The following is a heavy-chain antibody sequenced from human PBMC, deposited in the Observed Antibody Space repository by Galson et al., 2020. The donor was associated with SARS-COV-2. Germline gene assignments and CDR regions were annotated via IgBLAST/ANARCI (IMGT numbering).Heavy chain of an antibody. D-gene: IGHD2-2*01. CDR1: GGTFSSYA. CDR2: IIPIFGTA. V-gene: IGHV1-69*13. Sequence: SVKVSCKASGGTFSSYAISWVRQAPGQGLEWMGGIIPIFGTANYAQKFQGRVTITAHESTSTAYMELSSLRSEDTAVYYCARGGWGRGGYCSSTSCYHWFDPWGQGTLVTVSS. J-gene: IGHJ5*02. CDR3: ARGGWGRGGYCSSTSCYHWFDP.